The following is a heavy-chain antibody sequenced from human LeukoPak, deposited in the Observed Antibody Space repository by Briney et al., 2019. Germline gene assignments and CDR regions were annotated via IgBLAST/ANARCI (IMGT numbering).Heavy chain of an antibody. CDR2: IYTSGST. Sequence: PSETLSLTCTVSGGSISSYYWSWIRQPAGKGLEWIGRIYTSGSTNYNPSLKSRVTMSVDTSKNQFSLKLSSVTAADTAVYYCARESGYGGNSILDYWGQGTLVTASS. V-gene: IGHV4-4*07. CDR3: ARESGYGGNSILDY. CDR1: GGSISSYY. J-gene: IGHJ4*02. D-gene: IGHD4-23*01.